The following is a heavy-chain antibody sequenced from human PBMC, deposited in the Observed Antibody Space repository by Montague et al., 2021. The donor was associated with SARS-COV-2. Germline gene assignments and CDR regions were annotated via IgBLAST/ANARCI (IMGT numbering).Heavy chain of an antibody. CDR1: GGSVSSYY. V-gene: IGHV4-59*02. J-gene: IGHJ4*02. Sequence: SETLSLTCTVSGGSVSSYYWSWIRQPPGKGLEWIGYIYYSGNTNYNPSLKSRVTISVDTSKNQVSLKLSSVTAADTAVYYCARGESYSTSWYYFFDYWGQGTLATVSS. CDR2: IYYSGNT. D-gene: IGHD6-13*01. CDR3: ARGESYSTSWYYFFDY.